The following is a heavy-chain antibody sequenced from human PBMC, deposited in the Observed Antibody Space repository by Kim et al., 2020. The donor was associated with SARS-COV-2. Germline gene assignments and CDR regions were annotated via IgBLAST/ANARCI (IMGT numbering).Heavy chain of an antibody. Sequence: GGSLRLSCAASGFTFDDYAMHWVRQAPGKGLEWVSGISWNSGSIGYADSVKGRFTISRDNAKNSLYLQMNSLRAEDTALYYCAKGIVRYGSGRQLDPRWDYWGQGTLVTVSS. CDR1: GFTFDDYA. CDR2: ISWNSGSI. J-gene: IGHJ4*02. V-gene: IGHV3-9*01. D-gene: IGHD3-10*01. CDR3: AKGIVRYGSGRQLDPRWDY.